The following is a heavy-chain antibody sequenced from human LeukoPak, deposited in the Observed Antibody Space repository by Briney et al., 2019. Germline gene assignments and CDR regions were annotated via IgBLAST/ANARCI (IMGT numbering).Heavy chain of an antibody. J-gene: IGHJ4*02. CDR3: ASYYGDSSLVDY. V-gene: IGHV4-30-4*01. CDR2: IYYSGST. Sequence: SETLPLTCTVSGGSISSGDYYWSWIRQPPGKGLEWIGYIYYSGSTYYNPSLKSRVTISVDTSKNQFSLKLSSVTAADTAVYYCASYYGDSSLVDYWGQGTLVTVSS. CDR1: GGSISSGDYY. D-gene: IGHD4-17*01.